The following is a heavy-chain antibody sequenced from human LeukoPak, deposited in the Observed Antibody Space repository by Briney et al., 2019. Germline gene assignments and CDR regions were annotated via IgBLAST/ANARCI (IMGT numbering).Heavy chain of an antibody. CDR3: ASHPYSSYYYHMDV. D-gene: IGHD5-18*01. CDR2: IYHSGST. Sequence: SETLSLTCAVSGGSISSSNWWSWVRQPPGKGLEWIGEIYHSGSTNYNPSLKSRVTISVDKSKNQFSLKLSSVTAADTAVYYCASHPYSSYYYHMDVWGRGTTVTVSS. V-gene: IGHV4-4*02. CDR1: GGSISSSNW. J-gene: IGHJ6*02.